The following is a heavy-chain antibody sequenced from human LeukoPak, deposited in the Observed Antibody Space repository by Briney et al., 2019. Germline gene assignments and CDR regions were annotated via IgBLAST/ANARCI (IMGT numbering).Heavy chain of an antibody. CDR3: AKGIIAVAGIGYYFDY. CDR1: GFTFSSYW. CDR2: INSDGSST. V-gene: IGHV3-74*01. Sequence: SGGSLRLSCAASGFTFSSYWMHWVRHAPGKGLVWVSRINSDGSSTISADSVKGRFTTSRDNSKNTLYLQMNSLRAEDTAVYYCAKGIIAVAGIGYYFDYWGQGTLVTVSS. J-gene: IGHJ4*02. D-gene: IGHD6-19*01.